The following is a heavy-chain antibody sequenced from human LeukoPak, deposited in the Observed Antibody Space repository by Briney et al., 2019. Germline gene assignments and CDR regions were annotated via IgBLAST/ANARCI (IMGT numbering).Heavy chain of an antibody. CDR2: ISYDGSNK. CDR3: AREAPEYSSSGDAFDI. D-gene: IGHD6-6*01. Sequence: PGGSLRLSCAASGFTFSDYGMHWVRQAPGKGLEWVAVISYDGSNKYYADSVKGRFTISRDNSKNTLYLQMNSLRAEDTAVYYCAREAPEYSSSGDAFDIWGQGTMVTVSS. J-gene: IGHJ3*02. V-gene: IGHV3-30*19. CDR1: GFTFSDYG.